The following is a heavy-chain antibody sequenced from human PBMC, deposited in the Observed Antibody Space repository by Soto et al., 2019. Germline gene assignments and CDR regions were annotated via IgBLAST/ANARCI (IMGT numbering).Heavy chain of an antibody. CDR2: ISGSGGST. D-gene: IGHD3-10*01. Sequence: EVQLLESGGGLVQPGGSLRLSCAASGFTFSSYAMSWVRQAPGKGLEWVSAISGSGGSTYYADSVKGRFTISRDNSKNTLYLQMNSLRAEDTAVYYCAQGGSGSCYSPLYYYYGMDVWGQGTTVTVSS. V-gene: IGHV3-23*01. CDR1: GFTFSSYA. J-gene: IGHJ6*02. CDR3: AQGGSGSCYSPLYYYYGMDV.